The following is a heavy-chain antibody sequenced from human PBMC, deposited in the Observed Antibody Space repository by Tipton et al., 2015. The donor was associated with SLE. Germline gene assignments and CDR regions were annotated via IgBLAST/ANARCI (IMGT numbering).Heavy chain of an antibody. J-gene: IGHJ4*02. Sequence: GSLRLSCAASEFTFSSYAMNWVRQAPGKGLVWVSRINEDGSITSYEDSVKGRFTISRDNAKNSLHLQMNSLRREDTAFYYCVKDAIAVTDFYYFDYWGQGTLVSVSS. CDR2: INEDGSIT. CDR1: EFTFSSYA. CDR3: VKDAIAVTDFYYFDY. V-gene: IGHV3-74*01. D-gene: IGHD6-19*01.